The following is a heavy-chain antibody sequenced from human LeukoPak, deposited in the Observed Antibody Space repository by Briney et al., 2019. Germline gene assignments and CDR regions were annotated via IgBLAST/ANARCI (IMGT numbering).Heavy chain of an antibody. D-gene: IGHD6-13*01. CDR3: AKEAAAGYFDY. V-gene: IGHV3-9*01. CDR1: GFTFDDYA. CDR2: ISWNSGSI. Sequence: GRSLRLSCAASGFTFDDYAMHWVRQAPGRGLEWVSGISWNSGSIGYADSVKGRFTISRDNAKNSLYLQMNSLRAEDTALYYCAKEAAAGYFDYWGQGTLVTVSS. J-gene: IGHJ4*02.